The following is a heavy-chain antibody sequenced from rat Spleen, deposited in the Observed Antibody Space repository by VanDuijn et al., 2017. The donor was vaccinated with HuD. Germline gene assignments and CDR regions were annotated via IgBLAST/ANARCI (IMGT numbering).Heavy chain of an antibody. CDR3: TTYGGYFDY. Sequence: EVQLVESDGGLVRPGRSLKLSCAASGFSFSDYYMAWVRQAPTKGLEWVATISYDGTTTSYRDSVRGRFTVSRDNAKSTLYLQMDSLRSEDTATYYCTTYGGYFDYWGQGVMVTVSS. D-gene: IGHD1-11*01. V-gene: IGHV5-20*01. CDR1: GFSFSDYY. J-gene: IGHJ2*01. CDR2: ISYDGTTT.